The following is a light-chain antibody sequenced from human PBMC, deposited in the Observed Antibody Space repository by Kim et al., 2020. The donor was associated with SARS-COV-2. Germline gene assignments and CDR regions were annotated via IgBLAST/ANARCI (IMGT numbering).Light chain of an antibody. Sequence: SPGESATLFCRASQSVGRNYLAWYQQKPGQAPRLLIFGASSRATGIPDRFSGSGSGTDFTLTISRLEPEDFVVYYCQQYASAPLTFGQGTKVEIK. J-gene: IGKJ1*01. V-gene: IGKV3-20*01. CDR2: GAS. CDR3: QQYASAPLT. CDR1: QSVGRNY.